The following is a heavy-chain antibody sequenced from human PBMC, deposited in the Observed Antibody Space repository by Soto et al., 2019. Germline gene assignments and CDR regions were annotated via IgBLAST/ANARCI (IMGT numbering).Heavy chain of an antibody. CDR3: ARERTYDTSKYFEF. Sequence: GGSLRLSCAASGFTFRSYAMHWVRQAPGKGLEWVAVISYDGSNKYYADSVKGRFTISRDNSKNTLYLQMNSLRAEDTALYSCARERTYDTSKYFEFWGQGTLVTVSS. V-gene: IGHV3-30-3*01. CDR1: GFTFRSYA. D-gene: IGHD3-22*01. CDR2: ISYDGSNK. J-gene: IGHJ4*02.